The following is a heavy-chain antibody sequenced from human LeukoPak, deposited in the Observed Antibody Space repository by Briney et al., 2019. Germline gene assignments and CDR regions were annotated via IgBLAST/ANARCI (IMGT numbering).Heavy chain of an antibody. CDR2: ISGSGGST. D-gene: IGHD6-19*01. Sequence: GGSLRLSCAASGFTFSSYAMSWVRQAPGKGLEWVSAISGSGGSTYYADSVKGRSTISRDNSKNTLYLQMNSLRAEDTAVYDCAKEASLGLVDSSGAQTGGYWGQGTLVTVSS. CDR3: AKEASLGLVDSSGAQTGGY. J-gene: IGHJ4*02. V-gene: IGHV3-23*01. CDR1: GFTFSSYA.